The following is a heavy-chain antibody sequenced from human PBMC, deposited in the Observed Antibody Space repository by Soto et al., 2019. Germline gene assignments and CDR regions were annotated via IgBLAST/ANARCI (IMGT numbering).Heavy chain of an antibody. CDR1: GVSISSYY. CDR2: IYYSGST. V-gene: IGHV4-59*01. CDR3: ARQVGTAAYYYYGVDV. J-gene: IGHJ6*02. Sequence: SETLSLTCSVSGVSISSYYWSWIRQPPGKGLEWIGYIYYSGSTNYDPSLRGRVTISLHTSRNQFSLNLSSVTAEDPAVYYCARQVGTAAYYYYGVDVWGQGTKVTVSS. D-gene: IGHD1-26*01.